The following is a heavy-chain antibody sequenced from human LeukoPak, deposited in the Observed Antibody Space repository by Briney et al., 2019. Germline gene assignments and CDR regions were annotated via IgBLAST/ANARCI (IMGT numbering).Heavy chain of an antibody. CDR3: ARDSPFDSS. J-gene: IGHJ4*02. D-gene: IGHD3-9*01. CDR1: GGSIGSHY. CDR2: VYDIGST. Sequence: SETLSLTCTVSGGSIGSHYWTWIRQTPGKGLEWIGYVYDIGSTKYNPSLKSRVTISVDTSKNQFSLRLSSVTAADTAVYYCARDSPFDSSRGQGTLVTVSS. V-gene: IGHV4-59*11.